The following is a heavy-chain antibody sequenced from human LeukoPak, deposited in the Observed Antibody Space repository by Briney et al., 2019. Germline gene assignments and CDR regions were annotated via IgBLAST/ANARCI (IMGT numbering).Heavy chain of an antibody. V-gene: IGHV4-61*02. D-gene: IGHD3-22*01. CDR1: GGSISSGSYY. CDR3: AVAYYDSSGYYSRQYYFDY. J-gene: IGHJ4*02. CDR2: IYTSGST. Sequence: SETLSLTCTVSGGSISSGSYYWSWIRQPAGKGLEWIGRIYTSGSTNYNPSLKSRVTISVDTSKNQFSLKLSFVTAADTAVYYCAVAYYDSSGYYSRQYYFDYWGQGTLVTVSS.